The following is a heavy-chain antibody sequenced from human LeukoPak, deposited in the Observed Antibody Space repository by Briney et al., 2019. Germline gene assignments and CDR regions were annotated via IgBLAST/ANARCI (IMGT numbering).Heavy chain of an antibody. CDR3: ARDSTYYYASGSSGPHYFDY. Sequence: PGGSLRLSCAASGFTFSSYAMHWVRQAPGKGLEGVAVISYDGGITNYADSVKRRFTISRDNYKNTLYLQLNSLRAEDAAVYYCARDSTYYYASGSSGPHYFDYWGQGTLVTVSS. V-gene: IGHV3-30*01. CDR2: ISYDGGIT. J-gene: IGHJ4*02. CDR1: GFTFSSYA. D-gene: IGHD3-10*01.